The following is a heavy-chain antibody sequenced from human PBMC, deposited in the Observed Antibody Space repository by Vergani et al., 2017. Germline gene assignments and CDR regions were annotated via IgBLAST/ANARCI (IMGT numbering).Heavy chain of an antibody. CDR1: GGTFSSYT. J-gene: IGHJ6*02. CDR3: ARAAAGNNYYYGMDV. Sequence: QVQLVQSGAEVKKPGSSVKVSCKASGGTFSSYTISWVRQAPGQGLEWMGRIIPILGIANYAQKFKGRVTITADKSTSTAYMELSSLRSEDTAVYYCARAAAGNNYYYGMDVWGQGTTVTVSS. CDR2: IIPILGIA. V-gene: IGHV1-69*02. D-gene: IGHD6-13*01.